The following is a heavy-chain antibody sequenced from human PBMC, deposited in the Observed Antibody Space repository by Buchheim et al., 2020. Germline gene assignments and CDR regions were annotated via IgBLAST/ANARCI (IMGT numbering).Heavy chain of an antibody. D-gene: IGHD2-15*01. CDR1: GFTFSTYN. CDR3: ARDRGFCSGGTCFRDWYFDL. V-gene: IGHV3-48*02. Sequence: EVQLVESGGGLVQPGGSLRLSCAASGFTFSTYNMNWVRQAPGKGLEWVSYISGSTSTMYYADSVKGRFTISRDNAKNSLYLQMNSLRDEDTAVYYCARDRGFCSGGTCFRDWYFDLWGRGTL. CDR2: ISGSTSTM. J-gene: IGHJ2*01.